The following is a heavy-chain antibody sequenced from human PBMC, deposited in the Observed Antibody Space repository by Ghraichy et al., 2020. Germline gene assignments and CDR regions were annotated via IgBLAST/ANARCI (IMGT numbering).Heavy chain of an antibody. D-gene: IGHD2-8*01. J-gene: IGHJ4*02. CDR1: GGSITTYK. Sequence: SQTRSLTCTVSGGSITTYKWSWIRQSPGKGLEWIGYISYSGSTNYSPSLRSRFSMSFDTSKNQFSLKLTSVTAADTAVYYCAREWSSFDYWGQGILVTVSS. V-gene: IGHV4-59*01. CDR3: AREWSSFDY. CDR2: ISYSGST.